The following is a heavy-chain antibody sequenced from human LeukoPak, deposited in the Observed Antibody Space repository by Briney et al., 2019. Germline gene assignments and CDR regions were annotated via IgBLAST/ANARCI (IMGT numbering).Heavy chain of an antibody. Sequence: SETLSLTCAVSGGSISSSTYYWGWIRQPPGKGLEWIGSISYTGSTYYNPSLKSRVTVSVDTSKTQFSLKLNSVTAADTAVYYCARGFASKGDFDYWGQGTLVTVSS. J-gene: IGHJ4*02. CDR2: ISYTGST. D-gene: IGHD4-11*01. CDR1: GGSISSSTYY. CDR3: ARGFASKGDFDY. V-gene: IGHV4-39*07.